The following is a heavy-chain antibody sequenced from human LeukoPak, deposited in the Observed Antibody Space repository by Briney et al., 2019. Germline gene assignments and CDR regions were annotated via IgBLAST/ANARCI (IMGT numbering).Heavy chain of an antibody. CDR1: GFTFSSFG. CDR3: AREIFRRRDSSGFYSDGVDY. J-gene: IGHJ4*02. D-gene: IGHD3-22*01. V-gene: IGHV3-21*01. CDR2: ISSSSSYI. Sequence: KPGGSLRLSCAASGFTFSSFGMHWVRQAPGKGLEWVSSISSSSSYIYYADSVKGRFTISRDNAKNSLYLQMNSLRAEDTAVYYCAREIFRRRDSSGFYSDGVDYWGQGTLVTVSS.